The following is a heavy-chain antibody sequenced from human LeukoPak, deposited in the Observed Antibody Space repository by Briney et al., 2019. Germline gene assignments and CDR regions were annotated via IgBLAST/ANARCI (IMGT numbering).Heavy chain of an antibody. Sequence: PSETLSLTCTVSGGSISSGSYYWSWIRQPAGKGLEWIGRIYTSGSTNYNPSLKSRVTISEDTSKNQYSLKLSSVTATDTAVYYCARDTYYYDSSGYYQIDYWGQGTLVTVSS. CDR2: IYTSGST. V-gene: IGHV4-61*02. J-gene: IGHJ4*02. D-gene: IGHD3-22*01. CDR1: GGSISSGSYY. CDR3: ARDTYYYDSSGYYQIDY.